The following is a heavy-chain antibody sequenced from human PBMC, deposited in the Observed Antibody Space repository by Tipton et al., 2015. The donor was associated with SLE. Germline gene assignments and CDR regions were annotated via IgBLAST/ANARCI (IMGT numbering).Heavy chain of an antibody. CDR1: GGSFSGYY. Sequence: LRLSCAVYGGSFSGYYWSWIRQPPGKGLEWIGEINHSGSTNYNPSLKSRVTISVDTSKNQFSLKLSSVTAADTAVYYCASRISQGYFDYWGQGTLVTVSS. CDR3: ASRISQGYFDY. CDR2: INHSGST. D-gene: IGHD2/OR15-2a*01. V-gene: IGHV4-34*01. J-gene: IGHJ4*02.